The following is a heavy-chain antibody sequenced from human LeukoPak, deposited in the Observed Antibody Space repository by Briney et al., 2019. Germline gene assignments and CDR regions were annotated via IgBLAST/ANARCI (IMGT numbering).Heavy chain of an antibody. D-gene: IGHD1-26*01. J-gene: IGHJ4*02. V-gene: IGHV1-8*01. CDR1: GYTFTSYD. Sequence: GASVKVSCKASGYTFTSYDINWVRQATGQGLEWMGWMNPNSGNTGYAQKFQGRVTMTRNTSISTAYMELSSLRSEDTAVCYRARAESGSGYYFDYWGQGTLVTVSS. CDR3: ARAESGSGYYFDY. CDR2: MNPNSGNT.